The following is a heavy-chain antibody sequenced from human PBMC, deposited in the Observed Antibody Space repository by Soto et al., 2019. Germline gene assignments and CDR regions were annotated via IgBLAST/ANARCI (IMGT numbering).Heavy chain of an antibody. CDR3: ARMGDSSGYYPAYDI. J-gene: IGHJ3*02. D-gene: IGHD3-22*01. CDR2: IDWDDDK. V-gene: IGHV2-70*04. Sequence: SGPTLVNPTQTLTLTCTFSGFSLSTSGMRVSWIRQPPGKALEWLARIDWDDDKFYSTSLKTRLTISKDTSKKQVVLTMTNMDPVDTATYYCARMGDSSGYYPAYDIWGQGTMVTVSS. CDR1: GFSLSTSGMR.